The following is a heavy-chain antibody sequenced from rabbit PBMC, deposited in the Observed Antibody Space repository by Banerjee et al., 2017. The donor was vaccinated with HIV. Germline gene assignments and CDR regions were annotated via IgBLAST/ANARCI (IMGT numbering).Heavy chain of an antibody. Sequence: QQQLVESGGGLVQPEGSLTLTCTASGFSFSSSYWICWVRQAPGKGLEWIACIYTSSGSTYYASWAKGRFTISKTSSTTVTLQMTSLTAADTATYFCARAVGYADYAYDLWGQGTLVTVS. V-gene: IGHV1S45*01. CDR1: GFSFSSSYW. D-gene: IGHD6-1*01. CDR2: IYTSSGST. J-gene: IGHJ4*01. CDR3: ARAVGYADYAYDL.